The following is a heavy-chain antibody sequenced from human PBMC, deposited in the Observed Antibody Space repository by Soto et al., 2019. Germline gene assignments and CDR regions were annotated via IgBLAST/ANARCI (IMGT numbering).Heavy chain of an antibody. D-gene: IGHD3-16*02. CDR2: INAGNGNT. J-gene: IGHJ5*02. CDR3: ARVHDYVWGSYPWYNWFDP. V-gene: IGHV1-3*01. CDR1: GYAFTSYA. Sequence: ASVKVSCKASGYAFTSYAMHWVRQAPGQRLEWMGWINAGNGNTKYSQKFQGRVTITRDTSASTAYMELSRLRSEDTAVYYCARVHDYVWGSYPWYNWFDPWGQGTLVTVSS.